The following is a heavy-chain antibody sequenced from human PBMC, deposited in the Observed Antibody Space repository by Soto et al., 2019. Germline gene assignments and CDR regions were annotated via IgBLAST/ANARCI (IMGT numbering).Heavy chain of an antibody. D-gene: IGHD3-22*01. Sequence: GGSLRLSCAASGFAYSNYAMNWVRQAPGKRLEWVSGISAGGQITDYADSVRGRVSISRDNSKNTVFLHMNSLRAEDTAVYYCAKSRIDAAHDSFDIWGPGTTGTVSS. CDR2: ISAGGQIT. CDR3: AKSRIDAAHDSFDI. J-gene: IGHJ3*02. CDR1: GFAYSNYA. V-gene: IGHV3-23*01.